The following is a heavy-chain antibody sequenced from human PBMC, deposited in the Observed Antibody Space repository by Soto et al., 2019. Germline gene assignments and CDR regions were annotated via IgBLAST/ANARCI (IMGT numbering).Heavy chain of an antibody. V-gene: IGHV3-23*01. CDR2: IGGSGDTT. CDR1: GFTFPSYV. J-gene: IGHJ4*02. CDR3: AKGSANARPYYFDY. D-gene: IGHD2-8*01. Sequence: EVQLLQSGGGLIQPGGSLRLSCAASGFTFPSYVMSWVRQAPGEGLEWVSAIGGSGDTTCHADSVKGRFTISRDNSKNTLFLQLNSLRAEDTAIYYCAKGSANARPYYFDYWGQGTLVTVSS.